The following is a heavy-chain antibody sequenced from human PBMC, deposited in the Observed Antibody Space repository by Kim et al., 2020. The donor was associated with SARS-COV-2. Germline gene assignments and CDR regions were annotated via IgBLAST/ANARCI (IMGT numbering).Heavy chain of an antibody. CDR1: GFTFSSYG. J-gene: IGHJ6*03. D-gene: IGHD6-19*01. CDR3: ARGGGEQWLVQGGLKGYYYMDV. CDR2: IWYDGSNK. V-gene: IGHV3-33*01. Sequence: GGSLRLSCAASGFTFSSYGMHWVRQAPGKGLEWVAVIWYDGSNKYYADSVKGRFTISRDNSKNTLYLQMNSLRAEDTAVYYCARGGGEQWLVQGGLKGYYYMDVWGKGTTVTVSS.